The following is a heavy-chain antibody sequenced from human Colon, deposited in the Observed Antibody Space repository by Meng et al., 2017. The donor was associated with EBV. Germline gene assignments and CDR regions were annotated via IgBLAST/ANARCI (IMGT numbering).Heavy chain of an antibody. CDR1: GFSLTTIREG. CDR3: AHKPSGDPNYFDF. J-gene: IGHJ4*02. Sequence: QITLKESGPTLVRPXXTLTLTCSFSGFSLTTIREGVAWIRQPPGKALEWIALIYWDGGQRFNPSLKDRVTITKDTPSKQVVLTVTNAHPLDTATYYCAHKPSGDPNYFDFWGQGSLVTVSS. V-gene: IGHV2-5*02. D-gene: IGHD4-17*01. CDR2: IYWDGGQ.